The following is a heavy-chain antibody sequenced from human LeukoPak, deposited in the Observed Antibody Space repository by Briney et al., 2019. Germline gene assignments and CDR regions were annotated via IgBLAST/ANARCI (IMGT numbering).Heavy chain of an antibody. CDR1: GCSISSGYY. CDR3: ARGDPTGNFDY. CDR2: IYHSGST. J-gene: IGHJ4*02. Sequence: SETLSLTCTVSGCSISSGYYWGWIRQLPGKGLEWIGSIYHSGSTYYNPSLKSRVIISVDTSKNQFSLKLSSVTAADTAVYYCARGDPTGNFDYWGQGTLVTVSS. D-gene: IGHD3-9*01. V-gene: IGHV4-38-2*02.